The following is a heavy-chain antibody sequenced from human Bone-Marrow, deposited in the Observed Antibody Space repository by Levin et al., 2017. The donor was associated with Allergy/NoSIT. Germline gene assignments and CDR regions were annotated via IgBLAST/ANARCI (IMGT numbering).Heavy chain of an antibody. CDR3: AKDSTISPVSYFDD. D-gene: IGHD5-24*01. V-gene: IGHV3-23*01. CDR1: GFTFSDYA. J-gene: IGHJ4*02. Sequence: SCAASGFTFSDYAMSWVRQAPGKGLEWVSAINGPGGSTYYTDSVRGRFTISRDNRKNTLFLQLNSLRAEDTATYYCAKDSTISPVSYFDDWGQGILVTVSS. CDR2: INGPGGST.